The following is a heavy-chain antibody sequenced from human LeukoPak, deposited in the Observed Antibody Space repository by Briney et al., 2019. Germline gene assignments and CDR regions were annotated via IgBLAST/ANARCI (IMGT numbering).Heavy chain of an antibody. Sequence: SVKVSCKASGGTFSSYAISWVRQAPGQGLEWMGGIIPIFGTANYAQKFQGRVTITTDEPTSTAYMELSSLRSEDTAVYYCARSAPIVVVPADHYYYMDVWGKGTTVTVSS. V-gene: IGHV1-69*05. CDR1: GGTFSSYA. J-gene: IGHJ6*03. CDR3: ARSAPIVVVPADHYYYMDV. CDR2: IIPIFGTA. D-gene: IGHD2-2*01.